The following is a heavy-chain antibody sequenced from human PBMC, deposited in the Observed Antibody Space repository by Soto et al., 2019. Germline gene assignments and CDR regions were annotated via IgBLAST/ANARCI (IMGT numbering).Heavy chain of an antibody. CDR1: GFTVYGNY. CDR2: LYGDGNP. CDR3: SRATWMDTTTLTGY. J-gene: IGHJ4*02. D-gene: IGHD5-18*01. Sequence: EVQLVESGGGLIQPGGSLRLSCAASGFTVYGNYMTWVRQAPGKGLEWVSVLYGDGNPYYADSVKGRFTLSRDDSKNTLYLQMNSLRAEDTAVYYCSRATWMDTTTLTGYWGQGSLVTVSS. V-gene: IGHV3-53*01.